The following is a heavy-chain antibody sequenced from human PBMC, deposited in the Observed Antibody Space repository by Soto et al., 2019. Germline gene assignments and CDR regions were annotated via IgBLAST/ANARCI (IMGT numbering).Heavy chain of an antibody. V-gene: IGHV4-39*01. CDR3: ASCVYGDLFYWYFDL. J-gene: IGHJ2*01. CDR2: IYYSGST. Sequence: PSETLALTCTVSGGSISSSIYYWGWIRQPPGKGLEWIGRIYYSGSTYYNPSLKSRVTISVDTSKNQFSLKLSSVTAADTAVYYCASCVYGDLFYWYFDLWGRGTLVTVS. D-gene: IGHD4-17*01. CDR1: GGSISSSIYY.